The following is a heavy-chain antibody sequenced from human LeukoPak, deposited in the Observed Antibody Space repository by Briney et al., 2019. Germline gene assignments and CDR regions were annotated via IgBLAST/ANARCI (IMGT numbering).Heavy chain of an antibody. D-gene: IGHD3-10*01. J-gene: IGHJ5*02. V-gene: IGHV4-61*08. CDR2: IYYSGST. Sequence: SQTLSLTCAVSGGSISSGGYSWSWIRQPPGKGLEWIGYIYYSGSTNYNPSLKSRVTISVDTSKNQFSLKLSSVTAADTAVYYCARSLSITMVRGVTNNWFDPWGQGTLVTVSS. CDR3: ARSLSITMVRGVTNNWFDP. CDR1: GGSISSGGYS.